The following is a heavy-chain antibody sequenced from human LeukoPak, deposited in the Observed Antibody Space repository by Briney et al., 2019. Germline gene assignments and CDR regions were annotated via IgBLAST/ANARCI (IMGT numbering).Heavy chain of an antibody. CDR2: ISSSSSYI. Sequence: GGSLRLYCAASGFTFSSYSMNWVRQAPGKGLEWVSSISSSSSYIYYADSVKGRFTISRDNAKNSLYLQMNSLRAEDTAVYYCAGNPGYSSGWYMGPDYWGQGTLVTVSS. D-gene: IGHD6-19*01. CDR1: GFTFSSYS. J-gene: IGHJ4*02. V-gene: IGHV3-21*01. CDR3: AGNPGYSSGWYMGPDY.